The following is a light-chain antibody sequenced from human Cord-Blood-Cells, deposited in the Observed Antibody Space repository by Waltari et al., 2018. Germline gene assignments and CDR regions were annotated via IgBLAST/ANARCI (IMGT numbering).Light chain of an antibody. CDR3: CSYAGSYTYWV. CDR1: SSDVGGYNY. J-gene: IGLJ3*02. Sequence: QSALTQPRSVSGSPGQSVTISCTGTSSDVGGYNYVSWYQQHPGNAPKRMIYDVSKRPSGVPDRFSGPKSGNTASLTISGLQAEDEADYYCCSYAGSYTYWVFGGGTKLTVL. V-gene: IGLV2-11*01. CDR2: DVS.